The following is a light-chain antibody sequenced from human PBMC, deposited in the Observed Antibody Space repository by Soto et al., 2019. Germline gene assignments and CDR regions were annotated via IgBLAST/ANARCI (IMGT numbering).Light chain of an antibody. V-gene: IGKV1-39*01. CDR1: QTISTY. Sequence: DIQMTQSPSSLSASVGDRVTITCRASQTISTYLTWYQQKPGKGPKLLIYGASSLQSGVPSRFSGSGSGTDFTLTISSLQPADFATYFCQQSYSSPLYTFGQGTKLEI. J-gene: IGKJ2*01. CDR3: QQSYSSPLYT. CDR2: GAS.